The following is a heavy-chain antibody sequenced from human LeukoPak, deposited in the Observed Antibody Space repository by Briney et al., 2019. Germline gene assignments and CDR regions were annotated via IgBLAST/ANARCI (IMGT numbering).Heavy chain of an antibody. CDR3: ARRETYSSSSSGKRNWFDP. Sequence: SVTLSLTCAVYGGSFRGYYWSCIREPPGKGLEWIGEINHSGSTNYNPSLKSRVTISVDTSKNQFSLKLSSVTAADTAVYYCARRETYSSSSSGKRNWFDPWGQGTLVTVSS. J-gene: IGHJ5*02. D-gene: IGHD6-13*01. CDR1: GGSFRGYY. V-gene: IGHV4-34*01. CDR2: INHSGST.